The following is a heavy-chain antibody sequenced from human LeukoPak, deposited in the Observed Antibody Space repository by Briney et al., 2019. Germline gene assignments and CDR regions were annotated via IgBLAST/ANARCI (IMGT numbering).Heavy chain of an antibody. V-gene: IGHV1-3*01. CDR1: GYTFTSYP. CDR3: ARDPRLTTYGGIAVATDYWFDP. J-gene: IGHJ5*02. CDR2: INPVNGDT. D-gene: IGHD6-19*01. Sequence: ASVKVSCKASGYTFTSYPIHWVRQAPGQRLEWMGWINPVNGDTKYSQKFQGRVTITRDTSASTAYMELRSLRSDDTAVYYCARDPRLTTYGGIAVATDYWFDPWGQGTLVTVPS.